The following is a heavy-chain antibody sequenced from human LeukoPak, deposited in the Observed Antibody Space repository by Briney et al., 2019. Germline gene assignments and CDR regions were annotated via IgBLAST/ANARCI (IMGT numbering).Heavy chain of an antibody. CDR1: GGSISSVNW. CDR3: ARFAHYDFWSGTGMDV. Sequence: SETLSLTCAVSGGSISSVNWWSWVRQPPGKGLEWIGYIYYSGSTNYNPSLKSRVTISVDTSKNQFSLKLSSVTAADTAVYYCARFAHYDFWSGTGMDVWGQGTTVTVSS. CDR2: IYYSGST. V-gene: IGHV4-4*02. J-gene: IGHJ6*02. D-gene: IGHD3-3*01.